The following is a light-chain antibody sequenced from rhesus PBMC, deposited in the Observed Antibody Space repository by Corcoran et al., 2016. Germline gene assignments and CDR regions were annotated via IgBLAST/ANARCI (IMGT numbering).Light chain of an antibody. J-gene: IGKJ1*01. Sequence: DIQMTQSPSSPSASVGDRVTITCRASQGIRHYLSWYQQQPGKPTKRLIYASSSLESGDPSRFSGSGTGTEFTLAIRSLQPEDCAAYCCRKYSREPGTFSQGTKVEIE. V-gene: IGKV1-36*01. CDR1: QGIRHY. CDR3: RKYSREPGT. CDR2: ASS.